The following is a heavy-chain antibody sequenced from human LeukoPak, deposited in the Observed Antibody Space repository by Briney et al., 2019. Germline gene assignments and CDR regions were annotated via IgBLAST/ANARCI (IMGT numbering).Heavy chain of an antibody. CDR1: GFTFSSYW. V-gene: IGHV3-7*01. J-gene: IGHJ4*02. CDR2: IKQDGTEK. CDR3: ARDRNGYSSGWEPFDY. Sequence: GGSLRLSCAASGFTFSSYWMSWVRQAPGKGLEWVANIKQDGTEKCYVDSVKGRFTISRDNAKNSLYLQMNSLRAEDTAVYYCARDRNGYSSGWEPFDYWGQGTLVTVSS. D-gene: IGHD6-19*01.